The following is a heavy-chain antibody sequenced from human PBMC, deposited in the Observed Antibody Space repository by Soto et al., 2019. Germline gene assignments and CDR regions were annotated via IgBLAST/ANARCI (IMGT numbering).Heavy chain of an antibody. Sequence: QVQLVQSGAEVKKPGASVKVSCKASGYTFTSYYMHWVRQAPGQGLEWMGIINPSGGSTSYAQKFQGRVTMTRDTSTSTVYMELSSLRSEDTAVYYCARTGVIVWNYYYGMDVWGQGTTVTVSS. CDR1: GYTFTSYY. J-gene: IGHJ6*02. V-gene: IGHV1-46*01. CDR2: INPSGGST. D-gene: IGHD3-16*02. CDR3: ARTGVIVWNYYYGMDV.